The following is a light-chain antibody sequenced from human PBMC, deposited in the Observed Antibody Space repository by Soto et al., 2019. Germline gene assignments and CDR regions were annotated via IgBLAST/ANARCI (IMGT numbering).Light chain of an antibody. CDR3: QQYNTNPWT. Sequence: DIQMTQSPSTLSASVGDRVTITCRASQSIRTWLAWYQQKPGKAPKLLIYDASSLKSGVPSRFRGGGSGTEFTLTISSLQPDDFTTYYFQQYNTNPWTFGQGTKVDIK. V-gene: IGKV1-5*01. J-gene: IGKJ1*01. CDR1: QSIRTW. CDR2: DAS.